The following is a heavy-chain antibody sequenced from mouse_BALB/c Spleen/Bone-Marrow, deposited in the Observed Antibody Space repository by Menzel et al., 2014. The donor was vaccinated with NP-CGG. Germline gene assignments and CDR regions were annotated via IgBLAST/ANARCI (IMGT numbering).Heavy chain of an antibody. Sequence: LVESGAELVKPEASVKLSCTASGFNIKDTYMHWVRQRPEQGLEWIGRIDPANGNTKYDPKFQGKATITADTSSNTAYLQLSSLTSEDTAVYYCATMITDWYFDVWGAGTTVTVSS. CDR2: IDPANGNT. D-gene: IGHD2-4*01. V-gene: IGHV14-3*02. CDR3: ATMITDWYFDV. CDR1: GFNIKDTY. J-gene: IGHJ1*01.